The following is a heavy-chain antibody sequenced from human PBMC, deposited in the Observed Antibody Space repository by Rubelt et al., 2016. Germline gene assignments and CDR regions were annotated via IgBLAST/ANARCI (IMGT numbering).Heavy chain of an antibody. CDR1: GGSFGGYY. J-gene: IGHJ4*02. CDR3: ATTSGY. Sequence: QVQLQQWGAGLLKPSETLSLTCAVYGGSFGGYYWTWIRQPPGKGLEWIGEINHSGSTNYNPSHKRRVTISVDTSKNQFSLKLSSVTAADTAVYYCATTSGYWGQGTLVTVSS. CDR2: INHSGST. V-gene: IGHV4-34*01. D-gene: IGHD3-10*01.